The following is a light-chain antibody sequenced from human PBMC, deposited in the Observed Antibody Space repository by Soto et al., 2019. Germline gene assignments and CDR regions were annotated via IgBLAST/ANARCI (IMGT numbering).Light chain of an antibody. V-gene: IGLV1-44*01. CDR2: GNN. CDR1: SSNIGSNT. J-gene: IGLJ2*01. CDR3: AAWDDSLNGVV. Sequence: QSVLTQQPSASGTPGQRVTISCSGSSSNIGSNTVNWYQQLPGTAPKLLIYGNNQRPSGVPDRFSGSKSGTSASLAISGLQSEDEADYYCAAWDDSLNGVVFGGGTKLTVL.